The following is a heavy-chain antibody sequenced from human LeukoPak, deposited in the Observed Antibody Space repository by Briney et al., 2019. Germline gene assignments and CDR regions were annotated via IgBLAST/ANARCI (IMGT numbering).Heavy chain of an antibody. V-gene: IGHV1-46*01. D-gene: IGHD2-2*01. J-gene: IGHJ4*02. Sequence: ASVKVSCKASGYTFTNYYLHWVRLGPGQGREWMGIINPNDGSTSYGQKFQGRVTMTRDTSTSTVYMDVSSLRSEDTAVYYCARDLPRGPANYWGQGTLVTVSS. CDR1: GYTFTNYY. CDR2: INPNDGST. CDR3: ARDLPRGPANY.